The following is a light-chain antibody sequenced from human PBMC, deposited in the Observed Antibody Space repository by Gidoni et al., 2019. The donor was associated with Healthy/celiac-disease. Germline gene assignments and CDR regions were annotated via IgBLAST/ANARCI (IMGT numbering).Light chain of an antibody. CDR3: QQYNNWPRT. CDR1: QSVSSN. V-gene: IGKV3-15*01. J-gene: IGKJ2*01. Sequence: EIVMTQSPATLSVSPGERATLSCRASQSVSSNLAWYQQKPGQAPRLLLYGASTRATGIPARFSGSGSGTELTLTISSLQSDDFAGYYCQQYNNWPRTFGQGTKLEIK. CDR2: GAS.